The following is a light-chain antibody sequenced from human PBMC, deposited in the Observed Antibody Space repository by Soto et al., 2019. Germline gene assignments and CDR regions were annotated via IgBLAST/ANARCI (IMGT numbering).Light chain of an antibody. V-gene: IGKV1-39*01. J-gene: IGKJ2*01. CDR3: QQSSGIPYT. CDR1: QSISSY. Sequence: DIQMTQSPSSLSASIGDRVTITCRASQSISSYLNWYQQNPGKAPKLLIYAASNLQSGVPSRFSGTGSGTEFTLTISSLQPEDFATYYCQQSSGIPYTFGQGTKLEIK. CDR2: AAS.